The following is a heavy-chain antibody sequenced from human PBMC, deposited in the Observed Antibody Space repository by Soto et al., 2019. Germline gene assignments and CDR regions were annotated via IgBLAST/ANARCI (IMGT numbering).Heavy chain of an antibody. CDR1: GFTFSSYG. D-gene: IGHD1-7*01. CDR2: ISYDGSNK. J-gene: IGHJ3*02. V-gene: IGHV3-30*18. CDR3: AKDITGTGDDAFDI. Sequence: GVSLRLSCAASGFTFSSYGMHWVRQAPGKGLEWVAVISYDGSNKYYADSVKGRFTISRDNSKNTLYLQMNSLRAEDTAVYYCAKDITGTGDDAFDIWGQGTMVNVSS.